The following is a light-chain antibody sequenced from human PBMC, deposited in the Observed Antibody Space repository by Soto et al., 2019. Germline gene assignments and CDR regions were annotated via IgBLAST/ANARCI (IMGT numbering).Light chain of an antibody. CDR2: GAS. V-gene: IGKV3-20*01. CDR1: QSINSSY. CDR3: QQYGGSPPYT. Sequence: VLTQSPGTLSLSPGEGATISCRAIQSINSSYLAWYQHKSGQAPRLLFYGASSRATGIPHRFSGSASGTDFTRTISRLEPEECGVYYCQQYGGSPPYTFGQGTRLAIK. J-gene: IGKJ2*01.